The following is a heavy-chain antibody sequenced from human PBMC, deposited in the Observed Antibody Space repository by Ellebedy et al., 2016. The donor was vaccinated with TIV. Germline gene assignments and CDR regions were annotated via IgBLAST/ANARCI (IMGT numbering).Heavy chain of an antibody. J-gene: IGHJ4*02. CDR1: GFTFGIYA. CDR3: ARALVGWVTLDY. D-gene: IGHD2-21*02. V-gene: IGHV3-23*01. Sequence: GESLKISCVASGFTFGIYAMSWVRQAPGKGLEWVSSLRGSGATTYYADSVRGRFTISRDNSKNTLYLQMNSLRAEDTAVYYCARALVGWVTLDYWGQGTLVTVSS. CDR2: LRGSGATT.